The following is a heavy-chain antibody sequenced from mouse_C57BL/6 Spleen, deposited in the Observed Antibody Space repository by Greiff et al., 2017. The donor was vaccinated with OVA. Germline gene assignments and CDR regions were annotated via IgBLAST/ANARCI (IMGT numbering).Heavy chain of an antibody. V-gene: IGHV5-6*02. CDR2: ISSGGSYT. D-gene: IGHD2-5*01. CDR3: ARRGDSNYGYYFDY. Sequence: DVKLVESGGDLVKPGGSLKLSCAASGFTFSSYGMSWVRQTPDPRLEWVATISSGGSYTYSPDSVKGRFTISKDNAKNTLYLQMSSVKSEDTAMYYCARRGDSNYGYYFDYWGQGTTLTVSS. J-gene: IGHJ2*01. CDR1: GFTFSSYG.